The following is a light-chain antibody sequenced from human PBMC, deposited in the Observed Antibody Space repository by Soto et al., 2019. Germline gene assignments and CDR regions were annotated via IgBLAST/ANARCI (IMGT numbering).Light chain of an antibody. V-gene: IGKV1-39*01. J-gene: IGKJ1*01. CDR2: AAS. CDR1: QSIGSY. CDR3: QQTYFAPWT. Sequence: DIQMTQSPSTLSASVGDRVTITCRASQSIGSYVNWYQHRPGKAPELLIYAASTLQSGVPSRFSGGGSGTDFTLTISSLQPDDFATYYCQQTYFAPWTFGQGTKVEI.